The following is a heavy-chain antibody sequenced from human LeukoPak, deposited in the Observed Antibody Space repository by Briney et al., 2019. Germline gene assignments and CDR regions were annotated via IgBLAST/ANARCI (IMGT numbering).Heavy chain of an antibody. Sequence: ASVKVSCKASGYTFTTYYIHWVRQAPGQGLEWVGMINPSDGATTYAQRFQGRGTMTRDMSTTTVYMDVRTLRSEDTAVYFCAREQRGGVSGNLGGLFASYHTYYYMDVWGRGTTVTVSS. CDR1: GYTFTTYY. D-gene: IGHD1-26*01. CDR3: AREQRGGVSGNLGGLFASYHTYYYMDV. CDR2: INPSDGAT. J-gene: IGHJ6*03. V-gene: IGHV1-46*01.